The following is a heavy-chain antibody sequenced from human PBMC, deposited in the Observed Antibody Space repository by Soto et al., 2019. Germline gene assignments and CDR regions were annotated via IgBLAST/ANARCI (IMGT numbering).Heavy chain of an antibody. Sequence: SETLSLTCTVSGGSISSYYWSWIRQPPGKGLEWIAYIYYSGSTEYNPSLKSRVTISVDTSKNHFSLKLSSVTAADTAVYYCARLGDFLDYWGQGTLVTVSS. J-gene: IGHJ4*02. CDR2: IYYSGST. CDR1: GGSISSYY. CDR3: ARLGDFLDY. V-gene: IGHV4-59*01. D-gene: IGHD2-21*02.